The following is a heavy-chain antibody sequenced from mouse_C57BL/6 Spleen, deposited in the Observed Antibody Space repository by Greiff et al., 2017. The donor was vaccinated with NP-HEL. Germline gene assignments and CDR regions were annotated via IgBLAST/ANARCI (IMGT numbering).Heavy chain of an antibody. D-gene: IGHD1-1*01. CDR1: GYAFSSSW. V-gene: IGHV1-82*01. Sequence: QVQLRQSGPELVKPGASVKISCKASGYAFSSSWMNWVKQRPGKGLEWIGRIYPGDGDTNYNGKFKGKATLTADKSSSTAYIQLSSLTSEDSAVYFCARSYYYGSSYRYFDVWGTGTTVTVSS. CDR3: ARSYYYGSSYRYFDV. CDR2: IYPGDGDT. J-gene: IGHJ1*03.